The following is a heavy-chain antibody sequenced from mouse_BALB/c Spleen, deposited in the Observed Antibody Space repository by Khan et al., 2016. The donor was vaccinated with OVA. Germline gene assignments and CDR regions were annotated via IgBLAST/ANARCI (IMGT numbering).Heavy chain of an antibody. CDR1: GYSITSDYA. V-gene: IGHV3-2*02. D-gene: IGHD2-1*01. Sequence: EVQLQESGPGLVKPSQSLSLTCTVTGYSITSDYAWNWIRQFPGNKLEWMGYISSTGSTSYNPSLKSRISITRDTSKNQFFLHLNSVTTADTATYYCTRSLYCRGCYAMDYWDQGASVTVSS. J-gene: IGHJ4*01. CDR2: ISSTGST. CDR3: TRSLYCRGCYAMDY.